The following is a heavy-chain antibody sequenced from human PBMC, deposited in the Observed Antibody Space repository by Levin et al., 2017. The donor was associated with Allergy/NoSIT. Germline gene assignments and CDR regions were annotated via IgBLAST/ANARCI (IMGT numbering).Heavy chain of an antibody. Sequence: PSETLSLTCTVSGGSIYSYYATWIRQSPGKGLQWIGHVYYSGSATYNPSLKSRLSLSVVASTAPFSLQLRSVTAADTAVYYCVRQQYSGYDYLEFDSWGQGTLVTVSS. V-gene: IGHV4-59*08. CDR3: VRQQYSGYDYLEFDS. D-gene: IGHD5-12*01. J-gene: IGHJ4*02. CDR2: VYYSGSA. CDR1: GGSIYSYY.